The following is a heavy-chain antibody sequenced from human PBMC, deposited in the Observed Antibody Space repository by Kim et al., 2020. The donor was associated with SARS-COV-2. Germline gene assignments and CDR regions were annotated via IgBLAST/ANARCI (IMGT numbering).Heavy chain of an antibody. Sequence: GGSLRLSCAASGFTFSSYEMSWVRQAPGKGLEWVSYISSTGTTIYYADSMKGRFTISRDNAKNSLYLQMNSLRAEDTAVYYCARAPDYGGIFWGQGTLVTVSS. D-gene: IGHD4-17*01. CDR1: GFTFSSYE. CDR2: ISSTGTTI. CDR3: ARAPDYGGIF. J-gene: IGHJ4*02. V-gene: IGHV3-48*03.